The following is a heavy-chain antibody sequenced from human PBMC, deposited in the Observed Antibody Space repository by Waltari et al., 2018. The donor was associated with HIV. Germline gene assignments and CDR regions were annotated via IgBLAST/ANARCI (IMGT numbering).Heavy chain of an antibody. V-gene: IGHV3-30*18. D-gene: IGHD3-10*01. CDR2: IWYDGRNK. CDR3: AKEASYGSGSYYYYYYGMDV. J-gene: IGHJ6*02. CDR1: GFTFSSYG. Sequence: QVQLVESGGGVVQPGRYLRLSCASSGFTFSSYGMHLVRHAPGTGLGWVAVIWYDGRNKYYADSVKGRFTISRDKSKNTLYLQMNSLRAEDTAMYYCAKEASYGSGSYYYYYYGMDVWGQGTTVTVSS.